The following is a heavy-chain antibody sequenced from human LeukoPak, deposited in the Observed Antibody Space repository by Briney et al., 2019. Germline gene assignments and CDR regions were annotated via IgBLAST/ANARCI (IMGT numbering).Heavy chain of an antibody. D-gene: IGHD5-24*01. CDR3: ARASRVGYNQNFDF. Sequence: ESLKISCKGSGYSFTNYWIGWVRQMPGKGLEWMGIIYPGDSDTRYSPSFQGQVTISADKSISTAYLQWNSLKTSDTATYYCARASRVGYNQNFDFWGRGTLVTVSS. CDR2: IYPGDSDT. V-gene: IGHV5-51*01. J-gene: IGHJ4*02. CDR1: GYSFTNYW.